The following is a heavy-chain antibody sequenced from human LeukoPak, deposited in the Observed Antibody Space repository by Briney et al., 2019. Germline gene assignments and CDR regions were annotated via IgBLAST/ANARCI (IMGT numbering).Heavy chain of an antibody. J-gene: IGHJ4*02. D-gene: IGHD4-23*01. CDR3: ARDEIDYGGGDY. CDR2: IKQDGSEK. Sequence: GGSLRLSCAASRFTFSSYWMTWVRQAPGKGLDGVANIKQDGSEKYYVDSVKGRFTISRDNAKNSLYLQMNSLRAEDTAVYYCARDEIDYGGGDYWGQGTLVTVSS. V-gene: IGHV3-7*01. CDR1: RFTFSSYW.